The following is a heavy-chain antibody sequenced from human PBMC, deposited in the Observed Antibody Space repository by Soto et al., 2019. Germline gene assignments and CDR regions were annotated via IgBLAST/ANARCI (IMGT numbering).Heavy chain of an antibody. Sequence: GGSPRLSCSASGFTFSSYAMHWVRQAPGKGLEYVSAISSNGGSTYYADSVKGRFTISRDNSKNTLYLQMSSLRAEDTAVYYCVNPSTLYYYGSGSYPKINDYWGQGTLVTVSS. CDR2: ISSNGGST. V-gene: IGHV3-64D*06. D-gene: IGHD3-10*01. CDR3: VNPSTLYYYGSGSYPKINDY. CDR1: GFTFSSYA. J-gene: IGHJ4*02.